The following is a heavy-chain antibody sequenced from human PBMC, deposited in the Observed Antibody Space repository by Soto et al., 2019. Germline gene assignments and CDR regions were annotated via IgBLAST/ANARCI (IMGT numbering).Heavy chain of an antibody. Sequence: EVQLVESGGGLVQPGGSLRLSCAASGFTVSSNYMSWVRQAPGKGLEWVSVIYSGGSTYYADSVKGRFTISRHNSKNTLYLQMNSLRAEDTAVYYCARDARYCSGGSCYFDAFDIWGQGTMVTVSS. V-gene: IGHV3-53*04. J-gene: IGHJ3*02. D-gene: IGHD2-15*01. CDR1: GFTVSSNY. CDR2: IYSGGST. CDR3: ARDARYCSGGSCYFDAFDI.